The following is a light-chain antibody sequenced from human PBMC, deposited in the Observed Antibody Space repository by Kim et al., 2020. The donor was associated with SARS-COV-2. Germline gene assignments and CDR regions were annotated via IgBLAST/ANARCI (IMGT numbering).Light chain of an antibody. CDR3: AAWDDSLSGPRV. V-gene: IGLV1-47*01. J-gene: IGLJ2*01. CDR1: SSNIGSNY. CDR2: RNN. Sequence: RVTFSCSGSSSNIGSNYVYWYQQLPGTAPKLLIYRNNQRPSGVPDRFSGSKSGTSASLAISGLRSEDEADYYCAAWDDSLSGPRVFGGGTQLTVL.